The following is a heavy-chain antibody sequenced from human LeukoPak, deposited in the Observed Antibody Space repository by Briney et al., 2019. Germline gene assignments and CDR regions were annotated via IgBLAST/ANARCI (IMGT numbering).Heavy chain of an antibody. Sequence: SQTLSLTCAISGDSVSSNSAAWNWIRQSPSRGLEWLGRTYYRSKWYNDYAVSVKSRITINPDTSKNQFSLKLSSVTAADTAVYYCARDGHYYDSSGYYNDAFDIWGQGTMVTVSS. CDR2: TYYRSKWYN. V-gene: IGHV6-1*01. CDR3: ARDGHYYDSSGYYNDAFDI. D-gene: IGHD3-22*01. J-gene: IGHJ3*02. CDR1: GDSVSSNSAA.